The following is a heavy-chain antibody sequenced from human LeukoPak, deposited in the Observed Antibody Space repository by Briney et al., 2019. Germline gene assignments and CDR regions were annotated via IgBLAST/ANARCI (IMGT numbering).Heavy chain of an antibody. Sequence: ASVTVSFKATGFTFTNYNLHWVRQAPGQRLEWMGIINPSGGSTNYAQNFQGRVTMTRDTSTSTVYMELSSLTSEDTAVYYCVRVRDGYNDAYDIWGQGTMVTVSS. CDR3: VRVRDGYNDAYDI. J-gene: IGHJ3*02. CDR2: INPSGGST. D-gene: IGHD5-24*01. V-gene: IGHV1-46*01. CDR1: GFTFTNYN.